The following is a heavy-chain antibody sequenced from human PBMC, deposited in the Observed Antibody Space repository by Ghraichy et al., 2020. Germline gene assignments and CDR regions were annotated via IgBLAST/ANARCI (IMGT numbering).Heavy chain of an antibody. Sequence: GGSLRLSCAPSGFPFSSYAMTWVRQAPGRGLEWVSSVSANGLDTYYSDSVKGRFTLSRDNSKRTLFLQMNSLRAEDTATYYCAKAETGGGKIYYDMDVWGQGTTVTVSS. CDR3: AKAETGGGKIYYDMDV. J-gene: IGHJ6*02. D-gene: IGHD2-15*01. V-gene: IGHV3-23*01. CDR1: GFPFSSYA. CDR2: VSANGLDT.